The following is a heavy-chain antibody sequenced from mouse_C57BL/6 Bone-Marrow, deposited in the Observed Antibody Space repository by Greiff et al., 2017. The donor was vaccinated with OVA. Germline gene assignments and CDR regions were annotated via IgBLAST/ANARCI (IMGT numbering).Heavy chain of an antibody. J-gene: IGHJ3*01. V-gene: IGHV14-4*01. CDR2: IDPENGDT. CDR3: TTEYYSNFGLAY. D-gene: IGHD2-5*01. CDR1: GFNIKDDY. Sequence: VQLQQSGAELVRPGASVKLSCTASGFNIKDDYMHWVKQRPEQGLEWIGWIDPENGDTEYASKFQGKATITADTSSNTAYLQLSSLTSEDTAVYYCTTEYYSNFGLAYWGQGTLVTVSA.